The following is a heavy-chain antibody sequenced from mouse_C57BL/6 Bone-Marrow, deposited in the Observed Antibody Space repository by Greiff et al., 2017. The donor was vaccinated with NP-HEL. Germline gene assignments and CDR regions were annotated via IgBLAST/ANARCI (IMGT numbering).Heavy chain of an antibody. CDR2: ISWKSDNYAT. V-gene: IGHV6-3*01. CDR3: ASRYDPGVYYAMDY. D-gene: IGHD2-3*01. Sequence: EGKLEESGGGLVQPGGFMKLSCVASGFTFSNYWMNWVCQYSEKGLEWGAKISWKSDNYATHYAESGKGRFTISRDDSKSSVYQQMNNLRAEDTGIYYCASRYDPGVYYAMDYWGQGTSVTVSS. CDR1: GFTFSNYW. J-gene: IGHJ4*01.